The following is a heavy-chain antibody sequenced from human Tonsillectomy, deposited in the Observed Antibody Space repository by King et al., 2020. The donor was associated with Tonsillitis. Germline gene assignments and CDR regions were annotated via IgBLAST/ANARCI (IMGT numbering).Heavy chain of an antibody. V-gene: IGHV3-11*06. CDR3: ARERDYSTSVFDA. Sequence: VQLVESGGGLVKPGGSLRLSCAASGFTFSDYYMTWIRQAPGKGLEWISYIDGSSTFTNYADSVQGRFTISRDNARNSLFLHMNSLRAEDTAVYYCARERDYSTSVFDAWGRGTLVTVSS. CDR2: IDGSSTFT. D-gene: IGHD4-11*01. CDR1: GFTFSDYY. J-gene: IGHJ5*02.